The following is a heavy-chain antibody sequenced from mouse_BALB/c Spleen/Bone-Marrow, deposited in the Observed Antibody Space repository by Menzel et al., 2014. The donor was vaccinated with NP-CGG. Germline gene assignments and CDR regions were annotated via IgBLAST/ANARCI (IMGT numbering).Heavy chain of an antibody. CDR1: GYTFTSYW. Sequence: QVQLQQSGAELARPGASVKLSCKASGYTFTSYWMQWVKQRPGQGLEWIGAIYPGDGDTRYTQKFKGKATLTADKSSSTAYMQLSSLASEDSAVYYCARSRTTASAKDSGGPGTS. J-gene: IGHJ4*01. D-gene: IGHD1-2*01. CDR3: ARSRTTASAKDS. V-gene: IGHV1-87*01. CDR2: IYPGDGDT.